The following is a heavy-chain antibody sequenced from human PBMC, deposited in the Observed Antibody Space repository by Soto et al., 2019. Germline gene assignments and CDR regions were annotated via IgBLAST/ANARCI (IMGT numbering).Heavy chain of an antibody. Sequence: LEILSLTCSVSGGSISSYYWSWIRQPPGKGLEWIGYIYYSGSTNYSPSLKSRVTISVDTSKTQFSLKLSSVTAADTAVYYCERDLGNAMAFDHWCQGTLVTVS. CDR1: GGSISSYY. CDR2: IYYSGST. J-gene: IGHJ4*02. V-gene: IGHV4-59*01. CDR3: ERDLGNAMAFDH. D-gene: IGHD2-2*01.